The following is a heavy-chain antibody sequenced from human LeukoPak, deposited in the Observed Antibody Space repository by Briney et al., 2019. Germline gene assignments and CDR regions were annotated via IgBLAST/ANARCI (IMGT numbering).Heavy chain of an antibody. D-gene: IGHD3-22*01. J-gene: IGHJ5*02. CDR3: ARDSPVGYDSSGSYYFGRLMAWPNWFDP. CDR2: IWYDGNNK. CDR1: GFTFSSYG. Sequence: GGSLRLSCAASGFTFSSYGMHWVRQAPGKGLEWVAVIWYDGNNKYYADSVKGRFTISRDNSKNTLYLQMNSLRAEDTAVYYCARDSPVGYDSSGSYYFGRLMAWPNWFDPWGQGTLVTVSS. V-gene: IGHV3-33*01.